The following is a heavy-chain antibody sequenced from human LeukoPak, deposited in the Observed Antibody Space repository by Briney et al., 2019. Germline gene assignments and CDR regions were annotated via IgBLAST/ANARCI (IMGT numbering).Heavy chain of an antibody. CDR2: IWFDGSQK. J-gene: IGHJ4*02. D-gene: IGHD5-18*01. CDR3: ARGNGNIYGYLDY. V-gene: IGHV3-33*01. Sequence: GGSLRLSCEPCGLTLSSSGMHWVRQAPGKGLEWVAVIWFDGSQKYYADSVKGRFTISRDNSKNTLSLEMNSLRDEDTAVYYCARGNGNIYGYLDYWGQGTVVTVSS. CDR1: GLTLSSSG.